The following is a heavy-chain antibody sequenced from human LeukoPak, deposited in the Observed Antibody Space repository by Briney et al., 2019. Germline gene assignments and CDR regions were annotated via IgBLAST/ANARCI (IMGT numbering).Heavy chain of an antibody. CDR1: GFTFSSYS. D-gene: IGHD1-26*01. V-gene: IGHV3-21*01. CDR2: ISSSGSYI. J-gene: IGHJ4*02. Sequence: GGSLRLSCAASGFTFSSYSMNWVRQAPGKGLEWVSLISSSGSYIYYADSVKGRFTISRDNAKNSLYLQMNSLRAEDTAVFYCARAPRWEPIDYWGQGTLVTASS. CDR3: ARAPRWEPIDY.